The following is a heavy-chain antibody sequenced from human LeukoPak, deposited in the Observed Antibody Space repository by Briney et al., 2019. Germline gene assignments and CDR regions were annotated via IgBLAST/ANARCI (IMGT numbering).Heavy chain of an antibody. CDR3: ARCSRGAAYYYDSSGYPNNFDY. V-gene: IGHV5-51*01. J-gene: IGHJ4*02. CDR2: IYPGDSDT. D-gene: IGHD3-22*01. Sequence: GESLKISCKGSGYSFTSYWIGWVRQMPGKGLEWMGIIYPGDSDTRYSPSFQGQVTISADKSISTAYLQWSSLKASDTAMYYCARCSRGAAYYYDSSGYPNNFDYWGQGTLVTASS. CDR1: GYSFTSYW.